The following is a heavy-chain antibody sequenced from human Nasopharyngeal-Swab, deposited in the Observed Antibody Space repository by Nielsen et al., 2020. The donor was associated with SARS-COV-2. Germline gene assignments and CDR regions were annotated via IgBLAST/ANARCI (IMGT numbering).Heavy chain of an antibody. V-gene: IGHV3-74*01. Sequence: GGSLRLSCAASGFTFSSFGMHWVRQPPGKGLLWVSRIDTDGTITDYADSVKGRFTISRDNAKNTLYLQMNSLRAEDTAVYWCVKDLRGNYAFDIWGQGTMVTVSS. CDR1: GFTFSSFG. CDR2: IDTDGTIT. CDR3: VKDLRGNYAFDI. D-gene: IGHD1-7*01. J-gene: IGHJ3*02.